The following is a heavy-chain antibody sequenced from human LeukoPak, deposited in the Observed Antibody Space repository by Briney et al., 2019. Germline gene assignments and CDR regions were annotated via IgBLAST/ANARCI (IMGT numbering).Heavy chain of an antibody. CDR3: AREKVWMGTRAFDI. D-gene: IGHD5-12*01. CDR1: GGSISSSSYY. CDR2: IYYSGST. Sequence: SETLSLTCTVSGGSISSSSYYWGWIRQPPGKGLEWIGSIYYSGSTYYNPSLKSRVTISVDTSKNQFSLKLSSVTAADTAVYYCAREKVWMGTRAFDIWGQGTMVTVSS. J-gene: IGHJ3*02. V-gene: IGHV4-39*07.